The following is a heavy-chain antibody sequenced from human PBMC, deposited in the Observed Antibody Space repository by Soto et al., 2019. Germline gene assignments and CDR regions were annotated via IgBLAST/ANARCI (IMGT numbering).Heavy chain of an antibody. CDR2: IYSGGST. Sequence: SGGSLRLSCAASGFTVSSNYMSWVRQAPGKGLEWVSVIYSGGSTYYADSVKGRFTISRDNSKNTLYLQMNSLRAEDTAVYYCARGGRGYSGSNWFDPWGQGTLVTVSS. D-gene: IGHD5-12*01. J-gene: IGHJ5*02. CDR1: GFTVSSNY. V-gene: IGHV3-53*01. CDR3: ARGGRGYSGSNWFDP.